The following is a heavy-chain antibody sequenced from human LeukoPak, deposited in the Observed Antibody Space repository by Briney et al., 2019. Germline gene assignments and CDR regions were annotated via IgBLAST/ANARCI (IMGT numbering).Heavy chain of an antibody. CDR1: GFTFRNYW. J-gene: IGHJ4*02. Sequence: PGGSLRLSCAASGFTFRNYWMTWVRQAPGKGLEWVANIKDDGRQKYYVDSVKGRFAISRDNAKNSLVLQMNSLRAEDTAVYYCARDDGRGWAHWGQGTLVTVSS. V-gene: IGHV3-7*01. CDR2: IKDDGRQK. D-gene: IGHD1-26*01. CDR3: ARDDGRGWAH.